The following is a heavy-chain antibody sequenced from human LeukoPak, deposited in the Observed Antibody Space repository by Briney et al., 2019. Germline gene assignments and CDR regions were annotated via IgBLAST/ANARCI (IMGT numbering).Heavy chain of an antibody. D-gene: IGHD3-3*01. CDR3: ASTIFGVVIITPDGAVDI. CDR2: INHSGST. Sequence: PSETLSLTCAVYGGSFSGYYWSWIRQPPGKGLEWIGEINHSGSTNYNPSLKSRVTISVDTSKNQFSLKLSSVTAADTAVYYCASTIFGVVIITPDGAVDIWGQGTMVTVSS. J-gene: IGHJ3*02. CDR1: GGSFSGYY. V-gene: IGHV4-34*01.